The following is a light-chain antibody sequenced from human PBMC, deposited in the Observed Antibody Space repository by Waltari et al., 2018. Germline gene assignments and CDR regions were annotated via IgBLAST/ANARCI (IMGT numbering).Light chain of an antibody. Sequence: EIVLTQSPATLSLSPGERATLSCRASQSISSNLGWYQQKPGQAPRLLIQEASKRATGIPARFLGSGSGTDFTRTISSLEAEDFAVYYCQQRTSWPLTFGGGTRVEVK. CDR3: QQRTSWPLT. CDR2: EAS. CDR1: QSISSN. V-gene: IGKV3-11*01. J-gene: IGKJ4*01.